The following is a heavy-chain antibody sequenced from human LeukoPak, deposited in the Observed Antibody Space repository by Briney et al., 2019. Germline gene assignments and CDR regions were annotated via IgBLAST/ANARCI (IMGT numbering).Heavy chain of an antibody. CDR3: ARDRDYSNYFDY. V-gene: IGHV3-33*01. D-gene: IGHD4-4*01. CDR1: GFTFSSYG. CDR2: IWYDGSNK. Sequence: GGSLRLSCAASGFTFSSYGMHWVRQAPGKGLEWVAVIWYDGSNKYYADSVKGRFTISRDNSENTLYLQMNSLRAEDTAVYYCARDRDYSNYFDYWGQGTLVTVSS. J-gene: IGHJ4*02.